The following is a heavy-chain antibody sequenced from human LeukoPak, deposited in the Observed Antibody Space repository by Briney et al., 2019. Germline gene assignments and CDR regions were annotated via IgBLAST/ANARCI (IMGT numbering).Heavy chain of an antibody. CDR1: GGSFSGYY. CDR2: INHSGST. V-gene: IGHV4-34*01. CDR3: ARGPWGSGWYLQDYFDY. J-gene: IGHJ4*02. Sequence: SETLSLTCAVYGGSFSGYYWSWIRQPPGKGLEWIGEINHSGSTNYTPSLKSRVTISVDTSKNQFSLKLSSVTAADTAVYYCARGPWGSGWYLQDYFDYWGQGTLVTVSS. D-gene: IGHD6-19*01.